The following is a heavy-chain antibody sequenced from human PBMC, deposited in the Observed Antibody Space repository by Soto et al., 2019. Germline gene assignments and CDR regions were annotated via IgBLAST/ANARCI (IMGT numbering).Heavy chain of an antibody. V-gene: IGHV4-34*01. CDR2: INHSGST. D-gene: IGHD2-8*02. J-gene: IGHJ4*02. Sequence: SETLSLTCAVYGGSFSGYYGTWIRQPPGTGLEWIGEINHSGSTNYNPSLKSRVTISVDTSKNQFSLKLTSVTAADTAVYYCARDKITGLFDYWGQGTLVTVS. CDR1: GGSFSGYY. CDR3: ARDKITGLFDY.